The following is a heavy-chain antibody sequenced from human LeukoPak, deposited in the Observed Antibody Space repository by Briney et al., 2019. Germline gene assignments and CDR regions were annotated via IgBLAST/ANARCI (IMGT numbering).Heavy chain of an antibody. Sequence: ASVKVSCKASGYTFTGYYMHWVRQAPGQGLEWRGQINPNSGGTNYAQKFQGRVTMTRDTSISTAYMELSRLRSDDTAVYYCARDQGYYDFWSGYPYDAFDIWGQGTMVTVSS. V-gene: IGHV1-2*06. CDR3: ARDQGYYDFWSGYPYDAFDI. CDR2: INPNSGGT. J-gene: IGHJ3*02. CDR1: GYTFTGYY. D-gene: IGHD3-3*01.